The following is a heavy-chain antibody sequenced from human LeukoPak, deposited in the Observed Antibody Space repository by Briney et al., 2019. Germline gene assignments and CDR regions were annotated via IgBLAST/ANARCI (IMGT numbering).Heavy chain of an antibody. Sequence: SETLSLTCTVSGGSISSYYWSWIRQPPGKGLEWIGYIYYSGNTNYNPSLKSRVTISVDTSKNQFSLKLSSVTAADTAVYYCARRRNYYDSSGIFDYWGQGTLVTVSS. V-gene: IGHV4-59*01. CDR2: IYYSGNT. CDR1: GGSISSYY. J-gene: IGHJ4*02. D-gene: IGHD3-22*01. CDR3: ARRRNYYDSSGIFDY.